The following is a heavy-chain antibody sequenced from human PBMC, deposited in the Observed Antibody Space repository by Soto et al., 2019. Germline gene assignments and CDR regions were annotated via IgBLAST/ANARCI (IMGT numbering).Heavy chain of an antibody. Sequence: GGSLRLSCAASGFSFSYYSMNWVRQAPGKGLEWVSSINSISSYIYYADSVKGRFTISRDNSKNTLYLQMNSLRAEDTAVYYCAKGIRGDYYYYGMDVWGQGTTVTVS. D-gene: IGHD3-10*01. J-gene: IGHJ6*02. CDR3: AKGIRGDYYYYGMDV. CDR2: INSISSYI. CDR1: GFSFSYYS. V-gene: IGHV3-21*04.